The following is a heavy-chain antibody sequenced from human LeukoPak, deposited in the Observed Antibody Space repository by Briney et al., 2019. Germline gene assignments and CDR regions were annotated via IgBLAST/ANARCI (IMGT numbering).Heavy chain of an antibody. CDR3: ARSEWGGNDH. D-gene: IGHD3-16*01. J-gene: IGHJ4*02. CDR2: IKQDGSEK. Sequence: GGSLRLSCAASGFTFSSYWMSWVRQAPGKGLEWVANIKQDGSEKNYVGSLKGRFTISRDNAKKSLYLQMNSLRAEDTAVYFCARSEWGGNDHWGQGTLVTVSS. V-gene: IGHV3-7*05. CDR1: GFTFSSYW.